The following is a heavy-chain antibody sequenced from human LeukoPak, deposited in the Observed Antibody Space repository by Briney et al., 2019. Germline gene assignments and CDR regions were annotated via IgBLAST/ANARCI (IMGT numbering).Heavy chain of an antibody. D-gene: IGHD4-11*01. J-gene: IGHJ3*02. V-gene: IGHV4-59*12. CDR1: GGSISSYY. CDR3: AREGPRGTVTFDAFDI. Sequence: TETLSLTCTVSGGSISSYYWSWIRQPPGKGLEWIGYIYYSGSTNYNPSLKSRVTISVDTSKNQFSLKLSSVTAADTAVYYCAREGPRGTVTFDAFDIWGQGTMVTVSS. CDR2: IYYSGST.